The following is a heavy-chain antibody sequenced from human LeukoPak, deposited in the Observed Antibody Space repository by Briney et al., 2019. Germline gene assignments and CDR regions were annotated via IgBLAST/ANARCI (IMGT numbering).Heavy chain of an antibody. CDR3: ARVYYSNSYDYWYFDL. D-gene: IGHD6-13*01. Sequence: SETLSLTCTVSGYSISSGYYWGWIRQPPGKGLEWIGSIYHSGSTHYNPSLKSRVTISVDTSKKQFSLKLSSVTAADTAAYYCARVYYSNSYDYWYFDLWGRGTLVTVSS. CDR1: GYSISSGYY. J-gene: IGHJ2*01. CDR2: IYHSGST. V-gene: IGHV4-38-2*02.